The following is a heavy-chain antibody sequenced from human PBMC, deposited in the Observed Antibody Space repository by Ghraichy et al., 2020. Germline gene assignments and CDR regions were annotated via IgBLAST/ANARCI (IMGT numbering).Heavy chain of an antibody. CDR3: ARDRVGDGALDI. CDR1: GLTVSTNY. J-gene: IGHJ3*02. V-gene: IGHV3-53*01. CDR2: IFGGGGT. Sequence: GESLNISCAASGLTVSTNYMNWVRQAPGKGLEWVALIFGGGGTKYADSVTGRFTISRDDYKNKVSLQMNGLRVDDTAVYYCARDRVGDGALDIWGQGTVVTVSS. D-gene: IGHD3-10*01.